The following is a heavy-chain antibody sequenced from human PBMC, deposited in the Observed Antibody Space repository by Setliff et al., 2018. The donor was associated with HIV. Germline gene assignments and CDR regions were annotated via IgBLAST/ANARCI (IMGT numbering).Heavy chain of an antibody. D-gene: IGHD5-18*01. CDR1: GGSVSGHY. CDR2: ITPSGAT. V-gene: IGHV4-34*01. CDR3: SNWNTTIDADS. Sequence: ASETLSLTCAVYGGSVSGHYWGWFRQPPGKGLEWIGEITPSGATNYLPSLKSRVTMSLDTSKNQFSLKLTSVTAADTALYYCSNWNTTIDADSWGQGTLVTVSS. J-gene: IGHJ4*02.